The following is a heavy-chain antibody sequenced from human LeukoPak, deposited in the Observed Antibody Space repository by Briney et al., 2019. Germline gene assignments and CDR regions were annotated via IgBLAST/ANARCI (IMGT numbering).Heavy chain of an antibody. J-gene: IGHJ4*02. CDR1: GFTFSSYA. Sequence: PGGSLRLSCAASGFTFSSYAMHWVRQAPGKGLEWVAVISYDGSNKYYADSVKGRFTISRDNSKNTLYLQMNSLRAEDTAVYYCARDLGTQQQLGPIDYWGQGTLVTVSS. V-gene: IGHV3-30-3*01. CDR3: ARDLGTQQQLGPIDY. D-gene: IGHD6-13*01. CDR2: ISYDGSNK.